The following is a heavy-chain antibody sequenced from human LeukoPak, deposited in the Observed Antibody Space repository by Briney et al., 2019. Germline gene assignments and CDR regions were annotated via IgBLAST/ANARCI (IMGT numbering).Heavy chain of an antibody. CDR1: GFPVISNY. J-gene: IGHJ4*02. CDR2: IYSGGST. D-gene: IGHD6-19*01. V-gene: IGHV3-53*01. Sequence: GSLSLSCAASGFPVISNYMSWVRQASGKGLEWVSVIYSGGSTYYADSVKGRFTISRDNSKNTVYLQMNSLGAEDTAVYYCASAYRSGLYGFDYWGQGTLVTVAS. CDR3: ASAYRSGLYGFDY.